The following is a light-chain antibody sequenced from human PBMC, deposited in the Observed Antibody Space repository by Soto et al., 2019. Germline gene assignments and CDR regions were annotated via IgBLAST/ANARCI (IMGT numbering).Light chain of an antibody. CDR2: DVN. Sequence: QSALTQPRSVSESPGQSVTISCTGTSSDVGGYNSVSWYQQHPGKAPKLMIFDVNKRPSGVPDRFSGSKSGNTASLTISGLQADDEADYYCCSYAESVYVFGTGTKLTVL. CDR3: CSYAESVYV. V-gene: IGLV2-11*01. J-gene: IGLJ1*01. CDR1: SSDVGGYNS.